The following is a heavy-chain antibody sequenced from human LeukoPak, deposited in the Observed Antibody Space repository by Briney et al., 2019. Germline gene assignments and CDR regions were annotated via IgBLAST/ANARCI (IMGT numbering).Heavy chain of an antibody. CDR3: ARDRSADYYDSSGYAEFDY. CDR2: IWYDGSNK. Sequence: GGSLRLSCAASGFTFSSYGMHWVRQAPGKGLEWVAVIWYDGSNKYYADSVKGRFTISRDNSKNTLYLQMNSLRAEDTAVYYCARDRSADYYDSSGYAEFDYWGQGTLVTVSS. D-gene: IGHD3-22*01. J-gene: IGHJ4*02. V-gene: IGHV3-33*08. CDR1: GFTFSSYG.